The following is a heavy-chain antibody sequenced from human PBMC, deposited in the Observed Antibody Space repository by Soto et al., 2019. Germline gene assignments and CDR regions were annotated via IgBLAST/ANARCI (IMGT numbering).Heavy chain of an antibody. Sequence: QVQLVQSGAEVKKPGSSVKVSCKASGGTFSSYAISWVRQAPGQGLEWMGGIIPISDTTNYAQKFQGRVTITADESTSTAYLELSSLRSEARAVYYCARSQGSSTSLEIYYYYYYGMDVWGQGTTVTVSS. V-gene: IGHV1-69*01. CDR2: IIPISDTT. D-gene: IGHD2-2*01. J-gene: IGHJ6*02. CDR3: ARSQGSSTSLEIYYYYYYGMDV. CDR1: GGTFSSYA.